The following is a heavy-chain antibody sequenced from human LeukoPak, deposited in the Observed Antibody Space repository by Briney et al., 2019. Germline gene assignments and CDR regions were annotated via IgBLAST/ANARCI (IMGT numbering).Heavy chain of an antibody. CDR2: ISAYNGNT. CDR1: GYTFTSYG. Sequence: ASVKVSCTASGYTFTSYGISWVRQAPGQGLEWMGWISAYNGNTNYAQKLQGRVTMTTDTSTSTAYMELRSLRSDDTAVYYCARDQLWSGYYYYYYGMDVWGQGTTVTVSS. J-gene: IGHJ6*02. V-gene: IGHV1-18*01. CDR3: ARDQLWSGYYYYYYGMDV. D-gene: IGHD3-3*01.